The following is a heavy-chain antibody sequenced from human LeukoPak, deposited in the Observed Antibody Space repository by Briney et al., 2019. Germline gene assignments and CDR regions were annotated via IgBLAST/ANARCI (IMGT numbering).Heavy chain of an antibody. V-gene: IGHV1-24*01. CDR2: FDPEDGET. Sequence: GASVKVSCKASGYTFTGYYMHWVRQAPGKGLEWMGGFDPEDGETIYAQKFQGRVTMTEDTSTDTAYMELSSLRSEDTAVYYCATMYSHAFDIWGQGTMVTVSS. CDR3: ATMYSHAFDI. CDR1: GYTFTGYY. J-gene: IGHJ3*02. D-gene: IGHD2-15*01.